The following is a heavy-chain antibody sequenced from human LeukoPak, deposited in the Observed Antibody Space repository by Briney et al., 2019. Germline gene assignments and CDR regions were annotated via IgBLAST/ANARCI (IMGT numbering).Heavy chain of an antibody. CDR3: ARDLAYIAAAGTSPGY. J-gene: IGHJ4*02. D-gene: IGHD6-13*01. V-gene: IGHV1-46*01. Sequence: ASVKVSCKASGYTFTSYYMHWVRQAPGQGLEWMGIINPSGGSTSYAQKFQGRVTMTRDTSTSTVYMEVSSLRSEDTDVYYCARDLAYIAAAGTSPGYWGQGTLVTVSS. CDR2: INPSGGST. CDR1: GYTFTSYY.